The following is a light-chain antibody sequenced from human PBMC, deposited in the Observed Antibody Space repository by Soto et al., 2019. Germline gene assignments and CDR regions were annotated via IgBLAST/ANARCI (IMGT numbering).Light chain of an antibody. J-gene: IGLJ1*01. CDR1: SGV. V-gene: IGLV2-11*01. Sequence: QSALTQPPSASGSPGQSVTISCTGTSGVSWYQQHPGKAPKLLIYDVSQRPSGVPDRFSGSKSGNTASLTISGLQAEDEADYYCCSYAGSYTLYFFGTGTKLTVL. CDR3: CSYAGSYTLYF. CDR2: DVS.